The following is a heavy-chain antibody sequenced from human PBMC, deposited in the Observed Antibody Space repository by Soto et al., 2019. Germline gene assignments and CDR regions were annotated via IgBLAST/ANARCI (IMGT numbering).Heavy chain of an antibody. Sequence: SETLSLTCAFYGLSFSGYYWIWIRQPPGKGLEWIGEINHSGSTNYNPSLKSRVTISVDTSKNQFSLKLSSVTAADTAVYYCARQQWLVLDYYYYMDVWGKGTTVTVSS. CDR3: ARQQWLVLDYYYYMDV. D-gene: IGHD6-19*01. V-gene: IGHV4-34*01. CDR2: INHSGST. J-gene: IGHJ6*03. CDR1: GLSFSGYY.